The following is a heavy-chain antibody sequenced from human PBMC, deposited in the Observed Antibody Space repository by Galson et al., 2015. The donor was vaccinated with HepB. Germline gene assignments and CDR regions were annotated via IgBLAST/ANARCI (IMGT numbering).Heavy chain of an antibody. Sequence: SLRLSCAASGFTFSSYSMNWVRQAPGKGLEWVSSISSSSSYIYYADSVKGRFTISRDNAKNSLYLQMNSLRAEDTAVYYCARDEPNLGFYGQEVGGGMDVWGQGTTVTVSS. CDR3: ARDEPNLGFYGQEVGGGMDV. CDR2: ISSSSSYI. J-gene: IGHJ6*02. CDR1: GFTFSSYS. V-gene: IGHV3-21*04. D-gene: IGHD3-16*01.